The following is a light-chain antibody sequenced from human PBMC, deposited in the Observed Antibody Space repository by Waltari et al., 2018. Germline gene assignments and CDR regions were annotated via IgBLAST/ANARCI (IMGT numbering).Light chain of an antibody. J-gene: IGLJ3*02. V-gene: IGLV3-21*02. Sequence: SFVLTQPPSVSVDPGQTARITYGEDNIGSKTVHWYQQRPGQAPVLVVYDDSDRPSGIPERFSGSNSGNTATLTISRAEAGDEADYYCQVWDSSSEEMVFGGGTKLTVL. CDR1: NIGSKT. CDR2: DDS. CDR3: QVWDSSSEEMV.